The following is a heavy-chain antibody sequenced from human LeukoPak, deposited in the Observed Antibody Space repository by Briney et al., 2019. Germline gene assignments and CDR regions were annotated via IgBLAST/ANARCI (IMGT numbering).Heavy chain of an antibody. Sequence: PGGSLRLSCAAYGFTFSSYWMKWVRQAPGKGLEWVANIKQDGSEKYYVDSVKGRFTISRDNAKNSLYLQMNSLRAEDTAVYYCARAQFDSWGQGTLVTVSS. CDR2: IKQDGSEK. CDR3: ARAQFDS. CDR1: GFTFSSYW. J-gene: IGHJ4*02. V-gene: IGHV3-7*04.